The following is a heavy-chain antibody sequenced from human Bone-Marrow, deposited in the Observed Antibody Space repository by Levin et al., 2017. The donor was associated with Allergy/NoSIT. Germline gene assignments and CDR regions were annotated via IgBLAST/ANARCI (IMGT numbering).Heavy chain of an antibody. D-gene: IGHD1-1*01. V-gene: IGHV3-23*01. CDR2: ISGNGGGT. Sequence: GGSLRLSCATSGFTFSSYALXWVRXXXXLGLEWVSVISGNGGGTYYADSVKGRFTISRDNSKNTVYLQINSLRAEDTAVYYCAKGREVRRGSPFHLPYHWGQGTLVTVSS. CDR3: AKGREVRRGSPFHLPYH. CDR1: GFTFSSYA. J-gene: IGHJ4*02.